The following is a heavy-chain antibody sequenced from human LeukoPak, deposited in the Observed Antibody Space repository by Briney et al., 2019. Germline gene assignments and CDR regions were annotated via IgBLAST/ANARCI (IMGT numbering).Heavy chain of an antibody. CDR2: IYYSGST. V-gene: IGHV4-39*01. Sequence: SETLSLTCTVSGGSISSSSYYWGWIRQPPGKGLEWIGSIYYSGSTYYNPSLKSRVTISVDTSKNQFSLKLSSVTAADTAVYYCARHYWDIVVVVAVYFDYWGQGTLVTVSS. D-gene: IGHD2-15*01. CDR1: GGSISSSSYY. J-gene: IGHJ4*02. CDR3: ARHYWDIVVVVAVYFDY.